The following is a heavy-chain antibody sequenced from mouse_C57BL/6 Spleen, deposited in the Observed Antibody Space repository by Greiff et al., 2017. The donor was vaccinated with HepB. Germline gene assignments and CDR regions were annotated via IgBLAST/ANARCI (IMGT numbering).Heavy chain of an antibody. CDR2: IYPGDGDT. J-gene: IGHJ2*01. Sequence: QVQLKQSGPELVKPGASVTISCKASGYAFSSSWMNWVKQRPGKGLEWIGRIYPGDGDTNYNGKFKGKATLTADKSSSTAYMQLSSLTSEDSAVYFCARQDYFDYWGQGTTLTVSS. CDR3: ARQDYFDY. CDR1: GYAFSSSW. V-gene: IGHV1-82*01.